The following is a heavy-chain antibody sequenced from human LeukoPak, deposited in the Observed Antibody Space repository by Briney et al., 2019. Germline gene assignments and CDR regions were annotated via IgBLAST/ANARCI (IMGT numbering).Heavy chain of an antibody. Sequence: GGSLRLSCAASGFTFSSYAMHWVRQAPGKGLEWVAVISYDGSNKYYADSVKGRFTISRDNSKNTLYLQMNSLRAEDTAVYYCARDRGYGDSTYYFDYWGQGTLVTVSS. V-gene: IGHV3-30*04. CDR2: ISYDGSNK. J-gene: IGHJ4*02. CDR1: GFTFSSYA. D-gene: IGHD4-17*01. CDR3: ARDRGYGDSTYYFDY.